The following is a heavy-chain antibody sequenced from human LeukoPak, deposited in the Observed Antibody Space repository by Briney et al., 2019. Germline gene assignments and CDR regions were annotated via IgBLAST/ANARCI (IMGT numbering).Heavy chain of an antibody. V-gene: IGHV4-4*02. D-gene: IGHD6-13*01. Sequence: WFGHIYHSVTTNFHPSLTSRVTISIDKSKTQFCMKLSSVTAADTAVYYCARVGYSSLDYWGQGTLVTVSS. CDR2: IYHSVTT. CDR3: ARVGYSSLDY. J-gene: IGHJ4*02.